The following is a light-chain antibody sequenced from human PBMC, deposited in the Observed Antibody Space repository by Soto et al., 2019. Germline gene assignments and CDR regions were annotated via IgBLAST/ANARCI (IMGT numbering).Light chain of an antibody. CDR3: AAWDDSLNGPV. CDR2: SNS. J-gene: IGLJ2*01. Sequence: QLVLTQPPSASRAPGQRVSISCSGSTSNIGSNAVNWYQQLPGTAPKLLIFSNSQRPSGVPDRFSGSKSGTSASLAIGGLQSEDEADYYCAAWDDSLNGPVFGGGTKLTVL. V-gene: IGLV1-44*01. CDR1: TSNIGSNA.